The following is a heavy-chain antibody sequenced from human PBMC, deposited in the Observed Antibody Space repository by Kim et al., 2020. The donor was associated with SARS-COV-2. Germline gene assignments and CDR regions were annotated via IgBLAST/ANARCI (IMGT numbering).Heavy chain of an antibody. CDR3: AKGPYSSGWYGAAYYFDY. D-gene: IGHD6-19*01. CDR2: ISWDGGST. V-gene: IGHV3-43*01. CDR1: GFTFDDYT. J-gene: IGHJ4*02. Sequence: GGSLRLSCAASGFTFDDYTMHWVRQAPGKGLEWVSLISWDGGSTYYADSVKGRFTISRDNSKNSLYLQMNSLRTEDTALYYCAKGPYSSGWYGAAYYFDYWGQGTLVTVSS.